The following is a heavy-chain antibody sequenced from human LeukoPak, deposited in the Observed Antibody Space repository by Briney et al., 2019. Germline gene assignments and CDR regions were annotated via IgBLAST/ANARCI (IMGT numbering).Heavy chain of an antibody. CDR1: GFTFDAYS. D-gene: IGHD1-26*01. CDR3: ATWAFYHSLDV. J-gene: IGHJ6*04. Sequence: GGSLRLSCEASGFTFDAYSMHWVRQAPGKGLEWVSLINKDGSAKYYADSVKGRFTISRDNSNNSLYLQMNSLRSEDTALYYCATWAFYHSLDVWGEGNTVTVSS. V-gene: IGHV3-43*02. CDR2: INKDGSAK.